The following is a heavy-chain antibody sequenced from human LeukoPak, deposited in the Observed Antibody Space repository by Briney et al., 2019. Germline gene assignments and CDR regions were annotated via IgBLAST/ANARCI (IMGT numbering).Heavy chain of an antibody. V-gene: IGHV3-33*06. Sequence: GGSLRPSCAASGFTFSSYGMHWVRQAPGKGLEWVAVIWYDGSNKYYADSVKGRFTISRDNSKNTLYLQMNSLRAEDTAVYYCAKHKESYGDSCFDDYWGQGTLVTVSS. CDR3: AKHKESYGDSCFDDY. D-gene: IGHD4-17*01. CDR2: IWYDGSNK. J-gene: IGHJ4*02. CDR1: GFTFSSYG.